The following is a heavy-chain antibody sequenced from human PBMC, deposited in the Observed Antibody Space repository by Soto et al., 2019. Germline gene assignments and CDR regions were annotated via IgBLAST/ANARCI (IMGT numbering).Heavy chain of an antibody. Sequence: GGSLRLSCAASGFTFSSYSMNWVRQAPGKGLEWVSSISSSSSYIYDADSVKGRFTISRDNAKNSLYLQMNSLRAEDTAVYYCARDHPPTIFGVVIMSPHMRLDVWGQGTTVTVSS. CDR3: ARDHPPTIFGVVIMSPHMRLDV. J-gene: IGHJ6*02. V-gene: IGHV3-21*01. D-gene: IGHD3-3*01. CDR1: GFTFSSYS. CDR2: ISSSSSYI.